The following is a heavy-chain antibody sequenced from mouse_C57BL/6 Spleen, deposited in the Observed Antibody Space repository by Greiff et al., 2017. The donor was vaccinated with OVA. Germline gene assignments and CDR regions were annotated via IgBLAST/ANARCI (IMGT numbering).Heavy chain of an antibody. V-gene: IGHV1-42*01. CDR3: ARRGTVVYYYAMDY. Sequence: VQLKQSGPELVKPGASVKISCKASGYSFTGYYMNWVKQSPEKSLEWIGEINPSTGGTTYNQKFKAKATLTVDTSSSTAYMQLKSLTSEDSAVYYCARRGTVVYYYAMDYWGQGTSVTVSS. J-gene: IGHJ4*01. D-gene: IGHD1-1*01. CDR1: GYSFTGYY. CDR2: INPSTGGT.